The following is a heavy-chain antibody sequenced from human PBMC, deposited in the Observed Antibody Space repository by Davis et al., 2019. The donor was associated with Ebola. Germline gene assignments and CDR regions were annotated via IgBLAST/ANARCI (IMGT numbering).Heavy chain of an antibody. Sequence: SVKVSCKASGGTFSSYAISWVRQAPGQGREWMGRISPILGIANYAQKFQGRVTITADKSTSTAYMELSSLRSEDTAVYYCARDRGYSYGYAFDYWGQGTLVTVSS. CDR1: GGTFSSYA. CDR3: ARDRGYSYGYAFDY. V-gene: IGHV1-69*04. J-gene: IGHJ4*02. D-gene: IGHD5-18*01. CDR2: ISPILGIA.